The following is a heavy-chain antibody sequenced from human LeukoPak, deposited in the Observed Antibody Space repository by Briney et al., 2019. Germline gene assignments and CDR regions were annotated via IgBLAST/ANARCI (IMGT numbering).Heavy chain of an antibody. CDR2: FDPEDGET. J-gene: IGHJ4*02. CDR3: ATLGDIVVVPAAIPQDY. CDR1: GYTLTELS. V-gene: IGHV1-24*01. D-gene: IGHD2-2*01. Sequence: ASVKVSCKVSGYTLTELSMHWVRQAPGKGLEWMGGFDPEDGETTYAQKFQGRVTMTEDTSTDTAYMELSSLRSEDTAVYYCATLGDIVVVPAAIPQDYWGQGTLVTVSS.